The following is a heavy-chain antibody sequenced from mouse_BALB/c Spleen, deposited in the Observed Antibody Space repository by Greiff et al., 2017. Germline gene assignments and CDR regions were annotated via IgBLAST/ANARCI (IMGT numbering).Heavy chain of an antibody. CDR2: ISSGSSTI. V-gene: IGHV5-17*02. CDR1: GFTFSSFG. D-gene: IGHD1-1*01. Sequence: EVKLMESGGGLVQPGGSRKLSCAASGFTFSSFGMHWVRQAPEKGLEWVAYISSGSSTIYYADTVKGRFTISRDNPKNTLFLQMTSLRSEDTAMYYCARACSSYVRYAMDYWGQGTSVTVSS. J-gene: IGHJ4*01. CDR3: ARACSSYVRYAMDY.